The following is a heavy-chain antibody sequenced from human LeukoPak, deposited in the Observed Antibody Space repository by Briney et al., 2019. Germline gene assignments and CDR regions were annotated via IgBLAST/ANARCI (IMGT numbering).Heavy chain of an antibody. J-gene: IGHJ4*02. D-gene: IGHD3-16*02. V-gene: IGHV3-21*01. CDR2: ISSSSSYI. CDR1: GFTFSSYS. CDR3: AALWGAWRFLEWPWIITFGGVIADY. Sequence: NPGGSLRLSCAASGFTFSSYSMNWVRQAPGKGLEWVSSISSSSSYIYYADSVKGRFTISRDNAKNSLYLQMNSLRAEDTAVYYCAALWGAWRFLEWPWIITFGGVIADYWGQGTLVTVSS.